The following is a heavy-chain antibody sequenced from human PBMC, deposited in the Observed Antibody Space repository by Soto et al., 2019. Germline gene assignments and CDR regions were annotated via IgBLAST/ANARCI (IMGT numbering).Heavy chain of an antibody. CDR3: ARLPYCSSPSYYYYGMDV. D-gene: IGHD2-2*01. CDR1: GFSLSTSGMC. J-gene: IGHJ6*02. V-gene: IGHV2-70*01. CDR2: IDWDDDK. Sequence: YGPTLVNPTQTLTLTCTFSGFSLSTSGMCVSWIRQPPGKALEWLALIDWDDDKYYSTSLKTRLTISKDTSKNQVVLTMTNMDPVDTATHYCARLPYCSSPSYYYYGMDVWGQGTTVTVSS.